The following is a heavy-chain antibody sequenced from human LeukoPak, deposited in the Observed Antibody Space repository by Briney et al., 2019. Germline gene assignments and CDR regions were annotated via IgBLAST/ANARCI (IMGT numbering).Heavy chain of an antibody. D-gene: IGHD4-23*01. CDR3: AAKSGGNSPGFDY. CDR2: IYPGGSDT. J-gene: IGHJ4*02. V-gene: IGHV5-51*01. CDR1: GGGFTSYW. Sequence: GASLQISSKGSGGGFTSYWIGWVRRLPGEDREGMGGIYPGGSDTRYSPSFQGQVTISADKSINTAYLQLSSLKASDTAMYYCAAKSGGNSPGFDYWGRAGLVAV.